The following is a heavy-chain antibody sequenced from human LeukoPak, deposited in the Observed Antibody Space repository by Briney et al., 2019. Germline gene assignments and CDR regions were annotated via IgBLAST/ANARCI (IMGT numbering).Heavy chain of an antibody. CDR2: ISSSSSYI. CDR1: GFTFSSYS. CDR3: ASLPGAVAGVEF. Sequence: GGSLRLSCAASGFTFSSYSMNWVRQAPGKGLEWVSSISSSSSYIYYADSVKGRFTISRDNAKNSLYLQMNSLRAEDTAVYYCASLPGAVAGVEFWGQGTLVAVSS. J-gene: IGHJ4*02. V-gene: IGHV3-21*01. D-gene: IGHD6-19*01.